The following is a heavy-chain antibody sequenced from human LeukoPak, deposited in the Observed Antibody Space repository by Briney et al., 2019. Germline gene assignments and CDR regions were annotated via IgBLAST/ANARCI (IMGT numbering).Heavy chain of an antibody. V-gene: IGHV3-23*01. CDR3: ARGESFAFDV. CDR1: GFTFDDYA. CDR2: ISRAGDRT. Sequence: PGGSLRLSCAASGFTFDDYAMHWVRQAPGKGLEWVSSISRAGDRTYYEDSVKGRFTISRDNSRNTMYLQMDSLRAEDTAVYYCARGESFAFDVWGQGTMVTVSS. J-gene: IGHJ3*01.